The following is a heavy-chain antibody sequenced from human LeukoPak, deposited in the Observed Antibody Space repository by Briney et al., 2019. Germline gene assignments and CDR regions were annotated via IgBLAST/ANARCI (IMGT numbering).Heavy chain of an antibody. CDR3: AKGTKDYYGSGSFYLSRDHFISR. V-gene: IGHV3-30*02. J-gene: IGHJ4*02. D-gene: IGHD3-10*01. CDR1: EFTFSSYG. CDR2: IRYDGSNK. Sequence: GGSLRLSCAASEFTFSSYGVHWVRQAPGKGLGWVASIRYDGSNKYYADSVKGRFTISRDNSKHTLYLQMNSLRAEDTAVYYCAKGTKDYYGSGSFYLSRDHFISRWGQGTLVTVSS.